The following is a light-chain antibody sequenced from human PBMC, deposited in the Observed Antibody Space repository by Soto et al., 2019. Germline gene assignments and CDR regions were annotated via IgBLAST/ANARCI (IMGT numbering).Light chain of an antibody. CDR3: GTWDSSLSANWV. Sequence: QSVLTQPPSVSAAPGQRVTISCSGRTSNLGNNFVSWYQQLPGTAPKLLIYDNNKRPSGIPGRFSGSKSGTSATLGITGLQPGDEADYFCGTWDSSLSANWVFGGGTKLTVL. J-gene: IGLJ3*02. CDR2: DNN. V-gene: IGLV1-51*01. CDR1: TSNLGNNF.